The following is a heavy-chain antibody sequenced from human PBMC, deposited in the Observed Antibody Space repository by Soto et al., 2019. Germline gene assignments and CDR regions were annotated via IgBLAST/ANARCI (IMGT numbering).Heavy chain of an antibody. D-gene: IGHD5-18*01. V-gene: IGHV3-30-3*01. Sequence: QVQLVESGGGVVQPGSSLRLSCAASGFTFSSYAMHWVRQAPGKGLEWVAVISYDGSNKYYADSVKGRFTISRDNSKNTLYLQMNSLRAEDTAVYYCARGSGLARRIKQLWFQYFDLWGRGTLVTVSS. J-gene: IGHJ2*01. CDR1: GFTFSSYA. CDR2: ISYDGSNK. CDR3: ARGSGLARRIKQLWFQYFDL.